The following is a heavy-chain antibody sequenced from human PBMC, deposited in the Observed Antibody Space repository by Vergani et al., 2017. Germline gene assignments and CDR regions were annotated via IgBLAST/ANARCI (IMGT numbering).Heavy chain of an antibody. CDR2: INPNSGGT. D-gene: IGHD2-2*01. CDR1: GYTFSDYY. Sequence: QVHLVQSGAEVKKPGTSVKVSCKASGYTFSDYYMHWVRQAPGQGLEWMGWINPNSGGTNYAQKFQCRVTMTRDTSISTAYMELSRLRSDDTAVYYCARDLSAVPDVNWFDPWGQGTLVTVSS. V-gene: IGHV1-2*02. J-gene: IGHJ5*02. CDR3: ARDLSAVPDVNWFDP.